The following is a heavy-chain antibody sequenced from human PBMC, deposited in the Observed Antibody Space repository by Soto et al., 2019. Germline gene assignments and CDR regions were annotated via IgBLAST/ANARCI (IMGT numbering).Heavy chain of an antibody. Sequence: EVQLLESGGGLVQPGGSLRLSCAASGFTFSSYAMSWVRQAPGKGLEWVSAISGSGGSTYYADSVKGRFTLSRDNSKNTLYLQMNSLRAEDTAVYYCAKRGGGAGYYFDYWGQGTLVTVSS. CDR1: GFTFSSYA. D-gene: IGHD3-10*01. CDR3: AKRGGGAGYYFDY. J-gene: IGHJ4*02. CDR2: ISGSGGST. V-gene: IGHV3-23*01.